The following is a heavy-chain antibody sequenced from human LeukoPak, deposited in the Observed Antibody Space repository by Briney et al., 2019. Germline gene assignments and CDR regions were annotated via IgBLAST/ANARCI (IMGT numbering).Heavy chain of an antibody. CDR3: ARDRSFYYYDSSGYNY. Sequence: ASVKVSCKASGYTFTSYGISWVRQAPGQGLEWMGWISAYNGNTNYAQKLQGRVTMTTDTSTSTAYMELRSLRSDDTAVYYCARDRSFYYYDSSGYNYWGQGTLITVSS. J-gene: IGHJ4*02. CDR2: ISAYNGNT. CDR1: GYTFTSYG. D-gene: IGHD3-22*01. V-gene: IGHV1-18*01.